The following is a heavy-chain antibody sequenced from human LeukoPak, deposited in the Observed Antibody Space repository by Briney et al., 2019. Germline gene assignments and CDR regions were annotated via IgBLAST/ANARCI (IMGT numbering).Heavy chain of an antibody. Sequence: SVKVSCKASGGTFSSYTISWVRQAPGQGLEWMGRIIPILGIANYAQKIQGRVTITADKSTSTAYMELSSLRSEDTAVYYCASRLRTYYYYYYMDVWGKGTTVTVSS. J-gene: IGHJ6*03. CDR1: GGTFSSYT. V-gene: IGHV1-69*02. D-gene: IGHD5/OR15-5a*01. CDR3: ASRLRTYYYYYYMDV. CDR2: IIPILGIA.